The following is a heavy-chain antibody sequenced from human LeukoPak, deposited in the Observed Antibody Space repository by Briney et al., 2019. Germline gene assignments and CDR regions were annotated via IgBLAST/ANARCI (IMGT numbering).Heavy chain of an antibody. J-gene: IGHJ3*02. Sequence: ASAKVSCKASGYTFTSYYMHWVRQAPGQGLEWKGRINPSGGTTSSAQKFQGRVTMTRDTSTSTFNMELSTLRSEDTAVYYCAREPLYGAFDIWGQGTMVTVSS. D-gene: IGHD4-17*01. CDR2: INPSGGTT. V-gene: IGHV1-46*01. CDR1: GYTFTSYY. CDR3: AREPLYGAFDI.